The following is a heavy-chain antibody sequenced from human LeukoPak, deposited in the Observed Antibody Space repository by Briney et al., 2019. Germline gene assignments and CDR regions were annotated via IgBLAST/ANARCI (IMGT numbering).Heavy chain of an antibody. J-gene: IGHJ4*02. Sequence: GGSLRLSCAASGFTFSGSAIHWVRQASGKGLEWVGRIRSKANNYATSYAASVKGRFTISRDDSKNTAFLQLNSLRAEDTAVYYCATERDSSWTFDSWGQGTLVTVSS. D-gene: IGHD6-13*01. CDR1: GFTFSGSA. V-gene: IGHV3-73*01. CDR3: ATERDSSWTFDS. CDR2: IRSKANNYAT.